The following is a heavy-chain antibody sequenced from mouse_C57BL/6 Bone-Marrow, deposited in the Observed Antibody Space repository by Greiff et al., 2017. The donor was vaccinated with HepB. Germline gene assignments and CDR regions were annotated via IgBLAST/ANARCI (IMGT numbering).Heavy chain of an antibody. CDR1: GYSITSGYY. D-gene: IGHD2-4*01. J-gene: IGHJ1*03. CDR3: ARGGLRWYFDV. V-gene: IGHV3-6*01. CDR2: ISYDGSN. Sequence: ESGPGLVKPSQSLSLTSSVTGYSITSGYYWNWIRQFPGNKLEWMGYISYDGSNNYNPSLKNRISITRDTSKNQFFLKLNSVTTEDTATYYCARGGLRWYFDVWGTGTTVTVSS.